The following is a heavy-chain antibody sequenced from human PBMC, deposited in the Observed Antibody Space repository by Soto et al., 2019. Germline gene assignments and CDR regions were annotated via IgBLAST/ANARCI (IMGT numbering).Heavy chain of an antibody. CDR3: AGDASARWVH. CDR2: MYFNGDS. J-gene: IGHJ4*02. CDR1: DGSIISYY. Sequence: QVQLQESGPGLVRPSETLSLTCSVSDGSIISYYWTWIRQPVGKGLEWIGRMYFNGDSNYNPSLKSRVTMSVDTTKNQVSLKLKSVTAADTAVYFCAGDASARWVHWGQGILVTVSS. V-gene: IGHV4-4*07. D-gene: IGHD1-26*01.